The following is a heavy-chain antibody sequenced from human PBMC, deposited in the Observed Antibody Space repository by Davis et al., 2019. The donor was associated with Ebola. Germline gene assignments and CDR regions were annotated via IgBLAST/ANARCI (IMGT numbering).Heavy chain of an antibody. Sequence: AASVKVSCKASGFTFTSSAVQWVRQARGQRLEWIGWIVVGSGNTNYAQKFQERVTITRDMSTITAYMELSSLRSEDTAVYYCARDSYSLYYYGMDVWGQGTTVTVSS. CDR1: GFTFTSSA. V-gene: IGHV1-58*01. CDR3: ARDSYSLYYYGMDV. CDR2: IVVGSGNT. D-gene: IGHD2-15*01. J-gene: IGHJ6*02.